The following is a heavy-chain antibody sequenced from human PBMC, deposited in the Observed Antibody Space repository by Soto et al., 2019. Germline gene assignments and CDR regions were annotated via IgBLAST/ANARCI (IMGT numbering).Heavy chain of an antibody. CDR1: GYTFTGYY. V-gene: IGHV1-2*02. CDR2: INPNSGGT. Sequence: GASVKVSCKASGYTFTGYYMHWVRQAPGQGLEWMGWINPNSGGTNYAQKFQGRVTMTRDTSISTAYMELSRVRSDDTAVYYCFTIFGVVLIDYYGMDVWGQGTTVTVSS. J-gene: IGHJ6*02. D-gene: IGHD3-3*01. CDR3: FTIFGVVLIDYYGMDV.